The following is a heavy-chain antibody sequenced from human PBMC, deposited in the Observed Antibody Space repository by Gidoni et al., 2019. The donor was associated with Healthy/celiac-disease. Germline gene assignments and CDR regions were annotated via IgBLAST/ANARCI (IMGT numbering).Heavy chain of an antibody. CDR3: ARVAREGATIYYYGMDV. J-gene: IGHJ6*02. Sequence: EVPLVESGGGLVQPGGSLRLSCAASGFTVSSNYMSWVRQAPGKGLEWVSVIYSGGSTYYADSVKGRFTISRDNSKNTLYLQMNSLRAEDTAVYYCARVAREGATIYYYGMDVWGQGTTVTVSS. V-gene: IGHV3-66*02. CDR1: GFTVSSNY. D-gene: IGHD1-26*01. CDR2: IYSGGST.